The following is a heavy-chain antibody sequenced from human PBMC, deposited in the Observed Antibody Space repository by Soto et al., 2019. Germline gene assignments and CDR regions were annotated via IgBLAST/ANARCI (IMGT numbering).Heavy chain of an antibody. D-gene: IGHD2-8*01. J-gene: IGHJ4*02. CDR3: ARDQALIYFGS. CDR1: GGSISRHY. V-gene: IGHV4-4*07. Sequence: SETLSPTCTVSGGSISRHYWSWIRQPAGKGLEWIGRIYTSGNGNYNPSLKSRVTMSVDTSKNQFALKLNSVTAADTAVYYCARDQALIYFGSWGRGTLVTVSS. CDR2: IYTSGNG.